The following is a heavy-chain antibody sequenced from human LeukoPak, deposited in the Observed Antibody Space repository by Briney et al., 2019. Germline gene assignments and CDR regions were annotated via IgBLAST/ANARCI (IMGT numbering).Heavy chain of an antibody. J-gene: IGHJ3*02. Sequence: SGPTLVKPTQTLTLTCNFSGFSLSTSGVGVGWIRQPPGKALEWLALIYWNDDKRYIPSLKSRLTITKDTSKNQVVLTMTNMDPVDTATYYCALEHDYGGNDAFDIWGQGTMVTVSS. CDR3: ALEHDYGGNDAFDI. D-gene: IGHD4-23*01. CDR2: IYWNDDK. CDR1: GFSLSTSGVG. V-gene: IGHV2-5*01.